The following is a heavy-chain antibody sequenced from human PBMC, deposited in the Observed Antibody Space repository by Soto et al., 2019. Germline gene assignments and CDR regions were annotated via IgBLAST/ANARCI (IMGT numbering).Heavy chain of an antibody. Sequence: ASVKVSCKASGYTFTSYDINWVRQATGQGLEWIGWMNPNSGNTGYAQKFQGRVTMTRNTSISTAYMELSSLKMTSVTAADTAMYYCAKGFNYYGRGTLKLDSWGLGTLVTVSS. CDR2: MNPNSGNT. D-gene: IGHD3-10*02. CDR3: AKGFNYYGRGTLKLDS. V-gene: IGHV1-8*01. J-gene: IGHJ4*02. CDR1: GYTFTSYD.